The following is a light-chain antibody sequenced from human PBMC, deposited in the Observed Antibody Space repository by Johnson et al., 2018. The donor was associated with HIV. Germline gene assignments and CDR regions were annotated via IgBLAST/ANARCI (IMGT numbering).Light chain of an antibody. J-gene: IGLJ1*01. Sequence: QSVLTQSPSVSAAPGQKVTISCSGSSSNIGNNYVSWYQQLPGTAPKLLIYENNKRPSGIPDLFSGSKSGTSATLGITGLQTGDEADYYCGTWDSSLSAVFGTGTKVTVL. CDR3: GTWDSSLSAV. V-gene: IGLV1-51*02. CDR2: ENN. CDR1: SSNIGNNY.